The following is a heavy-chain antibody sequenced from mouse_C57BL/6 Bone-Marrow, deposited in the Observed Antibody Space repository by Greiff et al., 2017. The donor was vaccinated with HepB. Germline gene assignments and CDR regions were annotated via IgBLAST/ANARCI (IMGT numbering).Heavy chain of an antibody. CDR2: ISSGSSTI. J-gene: IGHJ2*01. V-gene: IGHV5-17*01. D-gene: IGHD2-5*01. CDR1: GFTFSDYG. CDR3: ARELSNYLYYFDY. Sequence: EVKLVESGGGLVKPGGSLKLSCAASGFTFSDYGMHWVRQAPEKGLEWVAYISSGSSTIYYADTVKGRFTISRDNAKNTLFLQMTSLLSEDTAMYYCARELSNYLYYFDYWGQGTTLTVSS.